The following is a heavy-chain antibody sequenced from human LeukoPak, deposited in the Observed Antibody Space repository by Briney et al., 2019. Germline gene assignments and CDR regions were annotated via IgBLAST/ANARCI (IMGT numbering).Heavy chain of an antibody. CDR3: ATPLGGFLEWLPSY. J-gene: IGHJ4*02. CDR2: IYPSDGST. Sequence: ASVKVSCKASGYSFTSNYIHWVRQAPGQGLEWMGMIYPSDGSTSYAQKFQGRVTMTEDTSTDTAYMELSSLRSEDTAVYYCATPLGGFLEWLPSYWGQGTLVTVSS. CDR1: GYSFTSNY. D-gene: IGHD3-3*01. V-gene: IGHV1-46*01.